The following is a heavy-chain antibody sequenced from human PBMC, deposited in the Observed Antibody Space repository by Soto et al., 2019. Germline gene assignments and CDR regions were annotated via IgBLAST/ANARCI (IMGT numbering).Heavy chain of an antibody. CDR1: GGSFSTYA. CDR3: AAPRTDGYKVPDPSTYYYYGLDV. D-gene: IGHD5-12*01. Sequence: SVKVSCKASGGSFSTYAISWVRQAPGQGLEWMGGIIPIFGTPNYAQKFQGRVTITADRSTSTAYLELNSLRSEDTAVYYCAAPRTDGYKVPDPSTYYYYGLDVWGEGTTVTVSS. J-gene: IGHJ6*04. V-gene: IGHV1-69*06. CDR2: IIPIFGTP.